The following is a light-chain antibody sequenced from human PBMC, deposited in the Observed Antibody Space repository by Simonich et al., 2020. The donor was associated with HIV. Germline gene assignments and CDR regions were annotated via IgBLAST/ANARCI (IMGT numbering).Light chain of an antibody. J-gene: IGLJ3*02. V-gene: IGLV2-14*01. CDR2: DVN. Sequence: QSALTQPASVSGSPGQSITISCTETSSDVGNYNYVSWYQQHPGKAPKLMLYDVNKRPSGISNRFAASKSGNAASLTISGLQAEDEADYYCCSYTSNSTWVFGGGTKLTVL. CDR3: CSYTSNSTWV. CDR1: SSDVGNYNY.